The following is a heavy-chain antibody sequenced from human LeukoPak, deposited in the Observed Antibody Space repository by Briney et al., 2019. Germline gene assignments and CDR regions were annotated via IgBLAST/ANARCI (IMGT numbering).Heavy chain of an antibody. CDR3: AREGGPYRPLDY. Sequence: SETLSLTCGVSGGSITSTNSWTWVRQPPGKGLEWIGEVNLQGITNYNQSPMGPVAISVDMSENQISLQLTSVAAADTAVYYCAREGGPYRPLDYSGQGTLVTVSS. J-gene: IGHJ4*02. CDR1: GGSITSTNS. V-gene: IGHV4-4*02. CDR2: VNLQGIT.